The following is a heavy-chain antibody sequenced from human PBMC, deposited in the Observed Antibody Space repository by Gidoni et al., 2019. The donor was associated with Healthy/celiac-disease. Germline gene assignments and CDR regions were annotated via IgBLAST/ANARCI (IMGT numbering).Heavy chain of an antibody. Sequence: EPQLVHSGAEVKKLGESRRISCQVSGYTSTSYWISWVRQMPGKGLEWMGRIDPSDSYTNYSPSFQGHVTISADKSISTAYLQWSSLKASDTAMYYCARHAVVAATWDFDYWGQGTLVTVSS. D-gene: IGHD2-15*01. CDR3: ARHAVVAATWDFDY. V-gene: IGHV5-10-1*03. CDR2: IDPSDSYT. J-gene: IGHJ4*02. CDR1: GYTSTSYW.